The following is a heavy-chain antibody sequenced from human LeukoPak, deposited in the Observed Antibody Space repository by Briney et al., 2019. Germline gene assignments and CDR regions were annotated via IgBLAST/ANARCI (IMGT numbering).Heavy chain of an antibody. D-gene: IGHD2-2*01. CDR1: GGSISSGGYY. CDR3: ARKEGYCSSTSCRKSLDY. CDR2: IYHSGST. V-gene: IGHV4-30-2*01. J-gene: IGHJ4*02. Sequence: SETLSLTCTVSGGSISSGGYYWSWIRQPPGKGLEWIGYIYHSGSTYYNPSLKSRVTISVDRSKNQFSLKLSSVTAADTAVYYCARKEGYCSSTSCRKSLDYWGQGTLVTVSS.